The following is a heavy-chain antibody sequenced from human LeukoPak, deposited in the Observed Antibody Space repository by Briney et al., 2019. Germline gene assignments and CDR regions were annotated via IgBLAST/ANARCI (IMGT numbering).Heavy chain of an antibody. Sequence: GGSLRLSCAASGFTFSSYSMNWVRQASGKGLEWVSSISSNNDYIYYADSVKGRFTISRDNAKNSLFLQMNSLRAEDMAVYYCARVAVAAAGTDYWGQGTLVTVSS. D-gene: IGHD6-13*01. J-gene: IGHJ4*02. CDR3: ARVAVAAAGTDY. V-gene: IGHV3-21*01. CDR1: GFTFSSYS. CDR2: ISSNNDYI.